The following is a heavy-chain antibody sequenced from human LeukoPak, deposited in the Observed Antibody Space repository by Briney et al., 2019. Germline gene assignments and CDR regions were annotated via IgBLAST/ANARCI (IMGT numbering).Heavy chain of an antibody. D-gene: IGHD3-10*01. Sequence: GGSLRLSCAASGFTFSSYSMNWARQAPGKGLEWVSSISSSSSYIYYADSVKGRFTISRDNAKNSLYLQMNSLRAEDTAVYYCASLYGPGRPGDYWGQGTLVTVSS. V-gene: IGHV3-21*01. CDR2: ISSSSSYI. CDR1: GFTFSSYS. CDR3: ASLYGPGRPGDY. J-gene: IGHJ4*02.